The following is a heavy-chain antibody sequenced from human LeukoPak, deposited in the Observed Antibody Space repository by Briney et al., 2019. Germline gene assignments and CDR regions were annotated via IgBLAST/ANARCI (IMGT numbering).Heavy chain of an antibody. CDR1: GYSFTSYW. J-gene: IGHJ4*02. CDR3: ARPYCSGGSCYSFGFDY. D-gene: IGHD2-15*01. V-gene: IGHV5-51*01. Sequence: ESLKISCKGSGYSFTSYWIGWVRQMPGKGLEWMGIIYPGDSDTRYSPSFQGQVTISADKSISTAYLQWSSLKASDTAMYYCARPYCSGGSCYSFGFDYWGQGTLVTVSS. CDR2: IYPGDSDT.